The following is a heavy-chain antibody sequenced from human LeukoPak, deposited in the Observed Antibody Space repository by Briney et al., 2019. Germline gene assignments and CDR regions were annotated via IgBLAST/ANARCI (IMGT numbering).Heavy chain of an antibody. CDR3: ARESGLYYYGSGSYYTY. D-gene: IGHD3-10*01. Sequence: GGSLRLSCAASGFTVSSNYMSWVRQAPGKGLDWVAVISYDGSNKYYADSVKGRFTISRDNSKNTLYLQMNSLRAEDTAVYYCARESGLYYYGSGSYYTYWGQGTLVTVSS. J-gene: IGHJ4*02. CDR2: ISYDGSNK. V-gene: IGHV3-30-3*01. CDR1: GFTVSSNY.